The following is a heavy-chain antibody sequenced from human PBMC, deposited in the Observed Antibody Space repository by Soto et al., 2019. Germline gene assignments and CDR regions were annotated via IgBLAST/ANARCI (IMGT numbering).Heavy chain of an antibody. J-gene: IGHJ6*02. Sequence: PGGSLRLSCAASGFTFSSYGMHWVRQAPGKGLERVAVISYDGSTIYYADSVKGRFTISRDNAKNSLYLQMNSLRDEDTAVYYCARRKVYSSSTPDYYGMDVWGQGTTVTVSS. CDR3: ARRKVYSSSTPDYYGMDV. D-gene: IGHD6-6*01. CDR1: GFTFSSYG. V-gene: IGHV3-30*03. CDR2: ISYDGSTI.